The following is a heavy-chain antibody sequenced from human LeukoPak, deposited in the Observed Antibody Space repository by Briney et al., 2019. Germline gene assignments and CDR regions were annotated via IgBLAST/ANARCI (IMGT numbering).Heavy chain of an antibody. D-gene: IGHD4-11*01. CDR1: GYTFTGYY. CDR3: ARSTQYRWFDP. CDR2: INPNSGGT. V-gene: IGHV1-2*02. Sequence: GASVKVSCKASGYTFTGYYMHWVRQAPGQGPEWMGWINPNSGGTNYAQKFQGRATMTRDTSISTAYMELSRLRSDDTAVYYCARSTQYRWFDPWGQGTLVTVSS. J-gene: IGHJ5*02.